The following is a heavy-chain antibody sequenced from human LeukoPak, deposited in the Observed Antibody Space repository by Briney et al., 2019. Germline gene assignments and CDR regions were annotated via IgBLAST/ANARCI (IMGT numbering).Heavy chain of an antibody. Sequence: GESLKSSCKGSGYSFTNYWIGWVRQMPGKGLEWMGIIYPGDSDTRYSPSFQGQVTISADKSISTAYLQWSSLKASDTAMYYCARRNDYGDYSRWFDPWGQGTLVTVSS. CDR3: ARRNDYGDYSRWFDP. V-gene: IGHV5-51*01. CDR2: IYPGDSDT. J-gene: IGHJ5*02. CDR1: GYSFTNYW. D-gene: IGHD4-17*01.